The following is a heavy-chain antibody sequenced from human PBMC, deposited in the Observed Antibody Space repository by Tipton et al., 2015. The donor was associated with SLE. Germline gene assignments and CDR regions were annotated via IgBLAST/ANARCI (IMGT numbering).Heavy chain of an antibody. CDR1: GYTFTNYD. J-gene: IGHJ3*01. V-gene: IGHV1-8*01. CDR3: ASYYYDSSGPGAFDV. D-gene: IGHD3-22*01. Sequence: QLVQSGAEVKKPGASVKVSCKASGYTFTNYDINWVRQATGQGLEWMGWMNPNSGNTGYAQKFQGRVTMTRNTSISTAYMELSSLRSEDTAVYYCASYYYDSSGPGAFDVWGQGTMVTVSS. CDR2: MNPNSGNT.